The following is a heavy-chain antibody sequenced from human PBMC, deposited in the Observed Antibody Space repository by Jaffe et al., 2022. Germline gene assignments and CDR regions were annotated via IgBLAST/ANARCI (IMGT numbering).Heavy chain of an antibody. D-gene: IGHD3-10*01. CDR3: ARATGRWFGGLYYFDY. Sequence: EMQLLESGGGLVQPGGSLRLSCAASGFTFRNYAMGWVRQAPGKGLEWVSSISGDGAYTYYADSVKGRFTISRDNSINTLYLQMNTLRAEDTALYYCARATGRWFGGLYYFDYWGQGTLVTVSS. CDR2: ISGDGAYT. J-gene: IGHJ4*02. V-gene: IGHV3-23*01. CDR1: GFTFRNYA.